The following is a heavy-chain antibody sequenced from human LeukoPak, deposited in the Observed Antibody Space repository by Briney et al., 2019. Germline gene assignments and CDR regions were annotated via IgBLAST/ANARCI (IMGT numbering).Heavy chain of an antibody. CDR3: AREGFPPKISDFWSGLGPYYYYGMDV. CDR1: GYTFTNYY. D-gene: IGHD3-3*01. CDR2: INPSGGST. V-gene: IGHV1-46*01. Sequence: ASVKVSCKASGYTFTNYYMHWVRQAPGQGLEWMGIINPSGGSTSYTQKFQGRVTMPRDTSTSTVYMELSSLKSEDTAVYYCAREGFPPKISDFWSGLGPYYYYGMDVWGQGTTVTVSS. J-gene: IGHJ6*02.